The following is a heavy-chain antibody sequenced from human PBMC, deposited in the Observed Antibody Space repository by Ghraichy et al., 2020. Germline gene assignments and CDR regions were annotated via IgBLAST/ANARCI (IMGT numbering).Heavy chain of an antibody. D-gene: IGHD5-24*01. J-gene: IGHJ4*02. CDR3: ARRVASNPRYYFDY. CDR1: GGSITSYY. Sequence: SETLSLTCTVSGGSITSYYWTWIRQPPGKGLEWIGYIYYSGNTNSNPSLKSRVSLSLDTSRNQFSLQLTSVTAADTAVYYCARRVASNPRYYFDYWGQGALVTVSS. CDR2: IYYSGNT. V-gene: IGHV4-59*08.